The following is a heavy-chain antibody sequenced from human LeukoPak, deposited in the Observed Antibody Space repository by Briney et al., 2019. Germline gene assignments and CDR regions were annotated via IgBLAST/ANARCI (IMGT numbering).Heavy chain of an antibody. V-gene: IGHV3-30*02. Sequence: GGSLRLSCAASGFTFSSYGMHWVRQAPGKGLEWVAFIRYDVSNKYYADSLKGRFTISRDNSKNTLYVQMNSLRAEDTAVYYCANDILTGYYGLTPPLDYWGQGTLVTVSS. CDR3: ANDILTGYYGLTPPLDY. J-gene: IGHJ4*02. D-gene: IGHD3-9*01. CDR1: GFTFSSYG. CDR2: IRYDVSNK.